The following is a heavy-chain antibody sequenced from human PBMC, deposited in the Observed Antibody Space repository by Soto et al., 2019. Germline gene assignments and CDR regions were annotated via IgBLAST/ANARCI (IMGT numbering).Heavy chain of an antibody. V-gene: IGHV3-66*01. CDR1: GLTVSSNY. CDR2: MYSGGST. Sequence: EVQLVESGGGLVQPGGSLRLSCAASGLTVSSNYMSWVRPSPGKGLEWVSVMYSGGSTYYADSVKGRFIISRDNYKNTLYLQMDSLRVEDTAVYYCARDSSLHQPLFYGMDVWGQGTTVTVSS. D-gene: IGHD2-2*01. CDR3: ARDSSLHQPLFYGMDV. J-gene: IGHJ6*02.